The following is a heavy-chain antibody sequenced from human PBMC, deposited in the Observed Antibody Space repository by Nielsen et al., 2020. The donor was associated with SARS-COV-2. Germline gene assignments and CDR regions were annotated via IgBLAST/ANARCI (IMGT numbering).Heavy chain of an antibody. V-gene: IGHV3-23*01. CDR3: AKMSPPGIAVGTAEYFQH. Sequence: GESLKISCAASGFNFNNYAMTWVRQAPGKGLEWVSTFGVPRPNTYYADSVKGRFTISRDKSKNTLYVLMNSLRAEDTAIYYCAKMSPPGIAVGTAEYFQHWGQGTLVTVSS. CDR2: FGVPRPNT. CDR1: GFNFNNYA. J-gene: IGHJ1*01. D-gene: IGHD6-19*01.